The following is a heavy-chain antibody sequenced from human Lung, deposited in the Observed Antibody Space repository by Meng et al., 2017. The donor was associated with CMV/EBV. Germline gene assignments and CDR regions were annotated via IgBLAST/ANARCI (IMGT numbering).Heavy chain of an antibody. V-gene: IGHV1-18*01. J-gene: IGHJ3*02. Sequence: ASXXVSXKASGYTFTSYGVSWVRQAPGQGLEWMGWISGYNGRVNYLQKFQGRVTMTTDTSATTAYMELRSLRSDDTAVYYCARDFYEYDDSGYYVDTFEIWXPGKXV. CDR2: ISGYNGRV. CDR1: GYTFTSYG. CDR3: ARDFYEYDDSGYYVDTFEI. D-gene: IGHD3-22*01.